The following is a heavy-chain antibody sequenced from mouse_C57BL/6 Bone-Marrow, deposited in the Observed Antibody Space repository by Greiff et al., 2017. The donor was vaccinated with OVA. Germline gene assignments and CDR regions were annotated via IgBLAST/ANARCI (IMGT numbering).Heavy chain of an antibody. V-gene: IGHV1-54*01. CDR2: INPGSGGT. CDR3: TRDGTTVVATDWYFDV. Sequence: VKLMESGAELVRPGTSVKVSCKASGYAFTNYLIEWVKQRPGQGLEWIGVINPGSGGTNYNEKFKGKAILTADKSSSTAYMELRSLTSEDSAVYYCTRDGTTVVATDWYFDVWGTGTTVTVSS. J-gene: IGHJ1*03. CDR1: GYAFTNYL. D-gene: IGHD1-1*01.